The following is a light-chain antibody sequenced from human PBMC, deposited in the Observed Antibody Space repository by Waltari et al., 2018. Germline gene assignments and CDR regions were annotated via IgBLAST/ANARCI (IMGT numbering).Light chain of an antibody. CDR2: AAS. J-gene: IGKJ4*01. CDR1: QGISSY. Sequence: AIRMTQSPSSFSASTGDRVTITCRASQGISSYLAWYQQKPGKAPKLLIYAASTLQSGVPSRFSGSGSGTDFTLTISCLQSEDFGTYYCQQYYSYPPLTFGGGTKVEIK. CDR3: QQYYSYPPLT. V-gene: IGKV1-8*01.